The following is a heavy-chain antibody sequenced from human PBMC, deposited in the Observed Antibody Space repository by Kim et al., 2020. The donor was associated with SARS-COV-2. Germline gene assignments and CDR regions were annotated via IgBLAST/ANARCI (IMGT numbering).Heavy chain of an antibody. CDR1: GFTFSTYT. Sequence: GGSLRLSCEASGFTFSTYTMHWVRQAPGKGLEWVAVILYDGSEKYYADSVKGRFTLSRDNSKNTLFMEMDSLGAEDTAVYYCARERWFRVGAASSFEVWGQGTTVTVSS. V-gene: IGHV3-30-3*01. CDR3: ARERWFRVGAASSFEV. J-gene: IGHJ3*01. D-gene: IGHD1-26*01. CDR2: ILYDGSEK.